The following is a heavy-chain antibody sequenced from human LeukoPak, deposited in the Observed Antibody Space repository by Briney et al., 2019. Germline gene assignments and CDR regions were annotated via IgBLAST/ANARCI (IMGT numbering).Heavy chain of an antibody. Sequence: PGGSLRLSCAASGFTFSNAWRSWVRQAPGKGLEWVGRIKSKSDGGTTDYAARVKGRFTISRDDSKNTLYLHMNSLKTEDTAVYYCTTVNYGGKSNFEYWGQGTMVTVSS. D-gene: IGHD4-23*01. V-gene: IGHV3-15*01. J-gene: IGHJ4*02. CDR2: IKSKSDGGTT. CDR3: TTVNYGGKSNFEY. CDR1: GFTFSNAW.